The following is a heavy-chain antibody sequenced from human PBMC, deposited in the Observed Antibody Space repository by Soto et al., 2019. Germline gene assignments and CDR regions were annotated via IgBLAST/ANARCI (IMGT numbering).Heavy chain of an antibody. J-gene: IGHJ6*02. CDR1: GFTFSSYA. Sequence: PGGSLRLSCAASGFTFSSYAMHWVRQARGKGLEGVAVISYDGSNKYYADSVKGRFTISRDNSKNTLYLQMNSLRAEDTAVYYCARDLGGSYYYYYGMDVWGQGTTVTVSS. CDR3: ARDLGGSYYYYYGMDV. V-gene: IGHV3-30-3*01. D-gene: IGHD1-26*01. CDR2: ISYDGSNK.